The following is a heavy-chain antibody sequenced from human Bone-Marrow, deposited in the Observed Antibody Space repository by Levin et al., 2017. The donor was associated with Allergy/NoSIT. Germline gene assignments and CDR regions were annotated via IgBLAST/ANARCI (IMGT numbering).Heavy chain of an antibody. D-gene: IGHD6-25*01. CDR2: IDQSGGT. J-gene: IGHJ4*02. CDR3: ARAGSDYDH. CDR1: VGSISSGYW. Sequence: PSETLSLTCAVSVGSISSGYWWSWVRQPPKKGLEWIAEIDQSGGTNYNPSLRSRVTISVDKSKNQFSLRLSSVTAADTAMYYCARAGSDYDHWGQGTQVTVSS. V-gene: IGHV4-4*02.